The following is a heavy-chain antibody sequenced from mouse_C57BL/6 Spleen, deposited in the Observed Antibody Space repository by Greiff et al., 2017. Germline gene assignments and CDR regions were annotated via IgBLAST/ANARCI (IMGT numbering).Heavy chain of an antibody. J-gene: IGHJ2*01. CDR3: ATGRRGPYYLDY. V-gene: IGHV1-39*01. CDR2: INPNYGTT. D-gene: IGHD3-3*01. Sequence: VQLQQSGPELVKPGASVKISCKASGYSFTDYNMNWVKQSTGKSLEWIGVINPNYGTTSSNQKFKGKATLTVAQSSSPAYMQLNRLTAEGSAVYYGATGRRGPYYLDYWGQGTTLTVSS. CDR1: GYSFTDYN.